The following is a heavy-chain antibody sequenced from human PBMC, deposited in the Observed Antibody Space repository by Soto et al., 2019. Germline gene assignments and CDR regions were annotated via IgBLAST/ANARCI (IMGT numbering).Heavy chain of an antibody. Sequence: QVQLVQSGAEVKKPGASVKVSCKASGYTFTSYGISWVRQAPGQGLEWMGWISAYNGNTNYAQKPQGRVTMTTDTSTSTAYMELRRLRSDDTAVYYCARGGRHDSSGYYLPFSGMDVWGQGTTVTVSS. D-gene: IGHD3-22*01. J-gene: IGHJ6*02. CDR2: ISAYNGNT. V-gene: IGHV1-18*01. CDR1: GYTFTSYG. CDR3: ARGGRHDSSGYYLPFSGMDV.